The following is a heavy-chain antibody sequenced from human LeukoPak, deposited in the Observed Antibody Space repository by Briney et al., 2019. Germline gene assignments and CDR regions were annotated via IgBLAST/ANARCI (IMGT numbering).Heavy chain of an antibody. V-gene: IGHV4-34*01. CDR3: ARGRIAARKFDY. D-gene: IGHD6-6*01. J-gene: IGHJ4*02. Sequence: SETLSLTCAVYGGSFSGYYWSWIRQPPGKGLEWIGEINHSGSTNYNPSLKSRVTISVDTSKNQFSLKLSSVTAADTAVYYCARGRIAARKFDYWGQGTLVTVSS. CDR2: INHSGST. CDR1: GGSFSGYY.